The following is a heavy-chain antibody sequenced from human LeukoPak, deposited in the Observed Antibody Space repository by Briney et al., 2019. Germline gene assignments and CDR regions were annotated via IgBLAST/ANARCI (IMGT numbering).Heavy chain of an antibody. Sequence: PSETLSLTCAVYGGSFSGYFWSWIRQPPGKGLEWIGRIFTSGSANYNPSLKSRVTISVDTSKNQFSLKLSSVTAADTAVYYCARGPYCSGGSCYPYYYYYYMDVWGKGTTVTIS. D-gene: IGHD2-15*01. J-gene: IGHJ6*03. CDR1: GGSFSGYF. V-gene: IGHV4-59*10. CDR2: IFTSGSA. CDR3: ARGPYCSGGSCYPYYYYYYMDV.